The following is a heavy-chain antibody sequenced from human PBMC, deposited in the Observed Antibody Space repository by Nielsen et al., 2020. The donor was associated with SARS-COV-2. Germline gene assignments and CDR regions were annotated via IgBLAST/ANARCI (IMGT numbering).Heavy chain of an antibody. J-gene: IGHJ6*02. CDR2: IKSKTDGGTT. CDR3: TTDYIPSPYYDFWSGYFPYYYGMDV. V-gene: IGHV3-15*01. Sequence: WIRQPPGKGLERVGRIKSKTDGGTTDYAAPVKGRFTISRDDSKNTLYLQMNSLKTEDTAVYYCTTDYIPSPYYDFWSGYFPYYYGMDVWGQGTTVTVSS. D-gene: IGHD3-3*01.